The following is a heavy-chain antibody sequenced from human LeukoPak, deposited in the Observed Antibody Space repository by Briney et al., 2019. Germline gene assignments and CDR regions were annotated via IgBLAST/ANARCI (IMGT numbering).Heavy chain of an antibody. CDR3: ARGQIGYCSGGNCYGDNWFDP. Sequence: GASVKVSCKASGYTFTSYGISWVRQAPGQGLEWMGWISAYNGNTNYAQKLQGRVTMTTDTSTSTAYMELRSLRSDDTAVYYCARGQIGYCSGGNCYGDNWFDPWGQGTLVTVSS. D-gene: IGHD2-15*01. V-gene: IGHV1-18*01. CDR2: ISAYNGNT. J-gene: IGHJ5*02. CDR1: GYTFTSYG.